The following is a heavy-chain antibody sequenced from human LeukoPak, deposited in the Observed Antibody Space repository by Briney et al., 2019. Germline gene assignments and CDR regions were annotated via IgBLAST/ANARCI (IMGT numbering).Heavy chain of an antibody. D-gene: IGHD6-19*01. V-gene: IGHV3-20*04. CDR3: ASPTSGWYQDLDY. CDR2: INWNGGST. Sequence: GGSLRLSCAASGFTFDDYGMSWVRQAPGKGLEWVSGINWNGGSTGYADSVKGRFTISRDNAKNTLYLQMNSLRAEDSAVYYCASPTSGWYQDLDYWGQGTLVTVSS. J-gene: IGHJ4*02. CDR1: GFTFDDYG.